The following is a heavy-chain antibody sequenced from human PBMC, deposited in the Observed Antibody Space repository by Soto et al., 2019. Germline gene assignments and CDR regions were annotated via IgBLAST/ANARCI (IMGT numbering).Heavy chain of an antibody. CDR3: ARGFYSYGYGGENYFDY. J-gene: IGHJ4*02. CDR2: IYPGDSDT. D-gene: IGHD5-18*01. CDR1: GYSFTSYW. V-gene: IGHV5-51*01. Sequence: GESLKISCKGSGYSFTSYWIVWVRQMPGKGLEWMGIIYPGDSDTRYSPSFQGQVTISADKSISTAYLQWSSLKASDTAMYYCARGFYSYGYGGENYFDYWGQGTLVTVSS.